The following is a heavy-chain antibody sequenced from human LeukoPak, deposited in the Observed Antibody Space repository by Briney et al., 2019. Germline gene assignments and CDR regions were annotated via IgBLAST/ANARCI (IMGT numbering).Heavy chain of an antibody. V-gene: IGHV1-18*01. J-gene: IGHJ6*02. CDR1: GYNFFRTG. Sequence: GASVKGSCKASGYNFFRTGISWGRQAPGQRPEWLGWISAYNGNTNYAQRRQGRITLTTDTSTNTAFMVLRSLRSDDTAVYSCAREGYYYGSGTYSPPKYYGMDVWGQGTTVTVS. D-gene: IGHD3-10*01. CDR2: ISAYNGNT. CDR3: AREGYYYGSGTYSPPKYYGMDV.